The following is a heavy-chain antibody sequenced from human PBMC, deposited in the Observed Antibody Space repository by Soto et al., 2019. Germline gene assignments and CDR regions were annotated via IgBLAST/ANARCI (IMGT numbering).Heavy chain of an antibody. J-gene: IGHJ6*02. CDR2: IYSGGST. CDR1: GFTVSTNY. D-gene: IGHD3-3*01. CDR3: ARGPSVPSPFGIIIMSHHGMDL. Sequence: EVQLVESGGGLIQPGGSLRLSCAASGFTVSTNYMSWVRQAPGKGLEWVSVIYSGGSTYYADSVKGRFTISRDNSKNTLYLQVNSLRAEDTAVYYCARGPSVPSPFGIIIMSHHGMDLWGQGTTVTVSS. V-gene: IGHV3-53*01.